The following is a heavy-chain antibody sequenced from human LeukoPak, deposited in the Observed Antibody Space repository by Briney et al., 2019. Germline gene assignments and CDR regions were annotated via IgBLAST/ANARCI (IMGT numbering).Heavy chain of an antibody. J-gene: IGHJ6*03. D-gene: IGHD2-15*01. Sequence: SETLSLTCTVSGGSITSSSYYWGWIRQPPGKGLEWIGSVYYSGSTYYNPSLKSRVTISVDTSKNQFSLKLSSVTAADTAVYYCARTTEGYCRGRSCYSYYYYMDVWGKGTTVTVSS. CDR1: GGSITSSSYY. CDR2: VYYSGST. CDR3: ARTTEGYCRGRSCYSYYYYMDV. V-gene: IGHV4-39*07.